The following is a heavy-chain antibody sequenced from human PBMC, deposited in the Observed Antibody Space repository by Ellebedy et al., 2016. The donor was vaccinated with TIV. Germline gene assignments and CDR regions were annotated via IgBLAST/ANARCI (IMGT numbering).Heavy chain of an antibody. V-gene: IGHV1-18*01. D-gene: IGHD4-23*01. J-gene: IGHJ3*02. Sequence: AASMKVSCKASGYTSITYGISWMRQAPGQGLEWMGWISENNGNTNYAQKFQGRVSMTTDTSTKTVYMEMRSLRSDDTAVYYCATTWHGKSNDAFDMWGQGTMVTVSS. CDR1: GYTSITYG. CDR3: ATTWHGKSNDAFDM. CDR2: ISENNGNT.